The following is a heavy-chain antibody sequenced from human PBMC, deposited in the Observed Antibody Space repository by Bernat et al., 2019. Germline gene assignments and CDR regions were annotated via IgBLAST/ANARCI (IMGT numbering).Heavy chain of an antibody. CDR1: GYTFTSYA. D-gene: IGHD1/OR15-1a*01. V-gene: IGHV1-3*01. Sequence: QVQLVQSGAEVKKPGASVKVSCKASGYTFTSYAMHWVRQAPGQRLEWMGWINAGNGNTKYSQKFQGRATITRDTSASTAYMELSSLRSEDTAVYDCARSPLTGTTGEYITEEYWGQGTPVTVYS. J-gene: IGHJ4*02. CDR3: ARSPLTGTTGEYITEEY. CDR2: INAGNGNT.